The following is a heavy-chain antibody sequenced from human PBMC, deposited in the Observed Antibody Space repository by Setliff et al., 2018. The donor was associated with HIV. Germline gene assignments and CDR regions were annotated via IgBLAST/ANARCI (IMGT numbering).Heavy chain of an antibody. V-gene: IGHV3-30*02. J-gene: IGHJ4*02. CDR2: IRYDGSNK. CDR3: AKDRGYSTGWEPFDY. D-gene: IGHD6-19*01. Sequence: GGSLRLSCAASGFTFSSYGMHWVRQAPGKGLYWVAFIRYDGSNKYYADSVKGRFTISRDISRNTLYLQMNSLRAEDTAVYYCAKDRGYSTGWEPFDYWGQGTLVTVSS. CDR1: GFTFSSYG.